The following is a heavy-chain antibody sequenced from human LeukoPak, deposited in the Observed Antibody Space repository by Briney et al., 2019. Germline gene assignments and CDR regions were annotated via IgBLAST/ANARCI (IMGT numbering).Heavy chain of an antibody. CDR3: ARRDQAIDY. V-gene: IGHV4-39*01. Sequence: PSDTLSLTCTVSDGSVSSVGYDWGWIRQPPGKGLEWIGSIYYSGTTYYNPSLASRATIFVDTSKNQFSLRLSSVTAADTAVYYCARRDQAIDYWGQGTLVTVSS. CDR2: IYYSGTT. D-gene: IGHD5-24*01. J-gene: IGHJ4*02. CDR1: DGSVSSVGYD.